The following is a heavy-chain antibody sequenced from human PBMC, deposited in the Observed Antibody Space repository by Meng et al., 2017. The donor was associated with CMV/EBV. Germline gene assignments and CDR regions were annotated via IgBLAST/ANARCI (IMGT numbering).Heavy chain of an antibody. J-gene: IGHJ6*02. V-gene: IGHV3-7*01. CDR3: ARDGPIVVVRGHYGMDV. CDR1: GFTSSSYW. CDR2: IKQDGSEK. D-gene: IGHD2-2*01. Sequence: GESLKISCAASGFTSSSYWMSWVRQAPGKGLEWAANIKQDGSEKYYVDSVKGRFTISRDNAKNSLYLQMNSLRAEDTAVYYCARDGPIVVVRGHYGMDVWGQGTTVTVSS.